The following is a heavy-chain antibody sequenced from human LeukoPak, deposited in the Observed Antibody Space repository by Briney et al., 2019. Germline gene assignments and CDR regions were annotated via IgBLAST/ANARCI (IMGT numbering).Heavy chain of an antibody. D-gene: IGHD3-10*01. CDR2: ISYDGSNK. CDR1: GFAFSTYG. V-gene: IGHV3-30*18. J-gene: IGHJ4*02. CDR3: AKGPYYGSGYIDY. Sequence: GGSLRLSCAASGFAFSTYGMHWVRQAPGKGLEWVAVISYDGSNKYYADSVEGRFTISRDNSKKTLHLQMNSLRIEDTAVYYCAKGPYYGSGYIDYWGQGTPVTVSS.